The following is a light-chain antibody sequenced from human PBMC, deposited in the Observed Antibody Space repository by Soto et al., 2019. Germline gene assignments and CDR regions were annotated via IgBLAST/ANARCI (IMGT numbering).Light chain of an antibody. J-gene: IGKJ4*01. CDR3: QQRNNWPPAT. Sequence: EIVLTQSPATLSLSPGERATLSCRASQSVGRHLAWYQQKPGQAPRLLIYDASNRATGVPARFSGSGSGTDVTLSISSLEPEDFAVYYCQQRNNWPPATFGGGTQVEIK. V-gene: IGKV3-11*01. CDR1: QSVGRH. CDR2: DAS.